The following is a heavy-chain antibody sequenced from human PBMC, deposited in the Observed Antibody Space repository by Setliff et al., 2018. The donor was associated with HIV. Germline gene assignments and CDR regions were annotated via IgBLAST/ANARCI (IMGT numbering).Heavy chain of an antibody. CDR1: GGSIEFSSYY. CDR2: VYYSGST. Sequence: LSLTCSVSGGSIEFSSYYWGWIRQPPGRGLEWIGSVYYSGSTYYNPSLKSRLTISVDTSTNKLSLKLSSVTAADTAVYYCARLRGLNLEPFDYWGQGTLVTVSS. J-gene: IGHJ4*02. CDR3: ARLRGLNLEPFDY. D-gene: IGHD1-1*01. V-gene: IGHV4-39*01.